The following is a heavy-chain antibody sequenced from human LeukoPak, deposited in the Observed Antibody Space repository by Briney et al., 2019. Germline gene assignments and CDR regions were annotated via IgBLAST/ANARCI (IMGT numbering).Heavy chain of an antibody. CDR2: IYTSGST. CDR1: GGSISSGSYY. J-gene: IGHJ4*02. V-gene: IGHV4-61*02. D-gene: IGHD2-2*02. CDR3: ARGRETTKVGTVYCSSTSCYSGTIDY. Sequence: SETLSLTCTVSGGSISSGSYYWSWIRQPAGKGLEWIGRIYTSGSTNYNPSLKSRVTMSVDTSKNQFSLKLSSVTAADTAVYYCARGRETTKVGTVYCSSTSCYSGTIDYWGQGTLVTVSS.